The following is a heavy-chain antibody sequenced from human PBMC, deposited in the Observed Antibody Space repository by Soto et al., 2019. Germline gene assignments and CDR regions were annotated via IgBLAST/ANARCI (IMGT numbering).Heavy chain of an antibody. CDR1: GFTFVTYS. V-gene: IGHV3-48*02. Sequence: RGSLRLACAASGFTFVTYSMNLFRQAPWKGLEWVSYISSGGSTTYYADSVKGRFTISRDNAKNSLYLQMNGLRDEDTAVYYCARVWGTNDDFDYWGRGALVTVSS. D-gene: IGHD3-16*01. CDR3: ARVWGTNDDFDY. J-gene: IGHJ4*02. CDR2: ISSGGSTT.